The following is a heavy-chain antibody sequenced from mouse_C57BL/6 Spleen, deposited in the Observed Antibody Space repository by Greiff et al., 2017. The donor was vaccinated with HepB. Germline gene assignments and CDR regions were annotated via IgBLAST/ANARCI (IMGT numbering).Heavy chain of an antibody. V-gene: IGHV1-50*01. D-gene: IGHD3-2*02. J-gene: IGHJ3*01. CDR1: GYTFTSYW. Sequence: QVQLQQPGAELVKPGASVKLSCKASGYTFTSYWMQWVKQRPGQGLEWIGEIDPSDSYTNYNQKFKGKATLTVDTSSSTAYMQLSSLTSEDSAVYYCARVSTDSSGYGGFAYWGQGTLVTVSA. CDR3: ARVSTDSSGYGGFAY. CDR2: IDPSDSYT.